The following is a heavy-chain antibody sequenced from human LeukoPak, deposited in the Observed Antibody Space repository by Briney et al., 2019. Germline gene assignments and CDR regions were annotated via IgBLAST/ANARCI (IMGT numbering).Heavy chain of an antibody. CDR1: GFTFSSYA. CDR2: ISSSGSTI. V-gene: IGHV3-48*03. D-gene: IGHD3-10*02. J-gene: IGHJ6*04. Sequence: GGSLRLSCAASGFTFSSYAMSWVRQAPGKGLEWVSYISSSGSTIYYADSVKGRFTISRDNAKNSLYLQMNSLRAEDTTVYYCAELGITMIGGVWGKGTTVTISS. CDR3: AELGITMIGGV.